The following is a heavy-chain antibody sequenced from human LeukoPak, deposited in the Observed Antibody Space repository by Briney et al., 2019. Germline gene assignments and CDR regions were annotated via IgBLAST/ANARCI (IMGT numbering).Heavy chain of an antibody. CDR1: GFTFSSYA. CDR2: ISGSGVST. Sequence: GGSLRLSCAASGFTFSSYAMSWVRQAPGKGLEWVSAISGSGVSTHYADSVKGRFTISRDKSKNTLYLQMNSLRAEDTAVYYCAKDASGSYSEYNWFDPWGQGTLVTVSS. CDR3: AKDASGSYSEYNWFDP. V-gene: IGHV3-23*01. D-gene: IGHD1-26*01. J-gene: IGHJ5*02.